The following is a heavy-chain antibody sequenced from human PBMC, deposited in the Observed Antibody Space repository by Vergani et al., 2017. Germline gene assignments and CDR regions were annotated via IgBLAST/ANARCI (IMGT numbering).Heavy chain of an antibody. J-gene: IGHJ6*02. D-gene: IGHD2/OR15-2a*01. CDR1: GFTFSGSA. CDR3: ARGGAFYGTRRLGMDV. CDR2: IRSKANSYAT. V-gene: IGHV3-73*02. Sequence: EVQLVESGGGLVQPGGSLKLSCAASGFTFSGSAMHWVRQASGKGLEWVGRIRSKANSYATAYAASVKGRFTISRDDSKNTAYLQMNSLKTEDTAVYYCARGGAFYGTRRLGMDVWGQGTTVTVSS.